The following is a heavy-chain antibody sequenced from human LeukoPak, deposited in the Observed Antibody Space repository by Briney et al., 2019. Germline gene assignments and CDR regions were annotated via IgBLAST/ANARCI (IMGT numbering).Heavy chain of an antibody. CDR3: ARDPGVTKWFDP. D-gene: IGHD2-21*02. J-gene: IGHJ5*02. CDR2: VSPKSGGT. CDR1: GYTFTCHS. V-gene: IGHV1-2*02. Sequence: ASVNVSCKASGYTFTCHSIHWVRQAPGQGLEWMGWVSPKSGGTKYAQKFQGRVTMTRDTSISTVYMELTSLRTDDTAVYYCARDPGVTKWFDPWGQGTLVTVSS.